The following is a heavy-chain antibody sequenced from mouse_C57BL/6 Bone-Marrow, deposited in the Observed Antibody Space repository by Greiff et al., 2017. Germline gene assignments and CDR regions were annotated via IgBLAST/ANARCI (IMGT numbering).Heavy chain of an antibody. V-gene: IGHV1-69*01. D-gene: IGHD1-1*01. CDR3: ASHYYGSSYWYFDV. Sequence: VQLQQPGAELVMPGASVKLSCKASGYTFTSYWMHWVKQRPGQGLEWIGEIDPSDSYTNYNQKFKGKSTLTVDKSSSTAYMQLSSLTSEGSAVYYCASHYYGSSYWYFDVWGTGTTVTVSS. CDR2: IDPSDSYT. J-gene: IGHJ1*03. CDR1: GYTFTSYW.